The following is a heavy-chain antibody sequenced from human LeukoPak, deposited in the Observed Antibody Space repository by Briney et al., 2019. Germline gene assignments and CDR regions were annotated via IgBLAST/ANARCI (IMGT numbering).Heavy chain of an antibody. CDR1: GYTFTGYY. Sequence: ASVKVSCKASGYTFTGYYMHWVRQAPGQGLEWMGLINPSGSSTNYAQRFQGRVTMTRDISTSTDYMELASLTSDDTAMYYCARDNSVGETAWWFDPWGQGTLVTVSS. V-gene: IGHV1-46*01. CDR2: INPSGSST. J-gene: IGHJ5*02. D-gene: IGHD1-26*01. CDR3: ARDNSVGETAWWFDP.